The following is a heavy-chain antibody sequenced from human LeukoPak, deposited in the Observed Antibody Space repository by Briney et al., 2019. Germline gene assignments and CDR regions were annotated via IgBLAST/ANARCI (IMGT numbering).Heavy chain of an antibody. D-gene: IGHD6-25*01. J-gene: IGHJ4*02. CDR3: ARGSGYGDYVDY. V-gene: IGHV4-31*03. CDR2: IYYNGRS. CDR1: GASVNRAGNY. Sequence: KTSETLSLTCTVSGASVNRAGNYWTWIRQHPGKGLEWIAYIYYNGRSSYNPSLKSRATISVDTSKNQFSLKLDSMTAADTAVYYCARGSGYGDYVDYWGQGTLATVSS.